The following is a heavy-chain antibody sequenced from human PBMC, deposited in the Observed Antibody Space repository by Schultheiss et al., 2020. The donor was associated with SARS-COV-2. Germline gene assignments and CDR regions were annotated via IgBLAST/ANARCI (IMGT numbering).Heavy chain of an antibody. V-gene: IGHV3-23*01. CDR1: GFTFSSYA. D-gene: IGHD6-6*01. CDR2: ISGSGGSI. Sequence: GGSLRLSCAASGFTFSSYAMSWVRQAPGKGLEWVSVISGSGGSIYYADSVKGRFTISRDNAKNSLYLQMNSLRAEDTAVYYCAKDRYSSSSLSPYYYYYGMDVWGQGTTVTVSS. CDR3: AKDRYSSSSLSPYYYYYGMDV. J-gene: IGHJ6*02.